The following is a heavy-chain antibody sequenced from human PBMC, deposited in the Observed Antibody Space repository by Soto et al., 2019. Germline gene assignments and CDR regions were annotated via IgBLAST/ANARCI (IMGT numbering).Heavy chain of an antibody. D-gene: IGHD3-3*01. Sequence: PGESLKISCAASGFTFSSYWISWVRQAPGKGLEWVANIKQDGSEKYYVDSVKGRFTISRDNAKNSLYLQMNSLRAEDTAVYYCAREFWSGYYTGLRYYYYGMDVWGQGTTVTVSS. J-gene: IGHJ6*02. CDR1: GFTFSSYW. CDR2: IKQDGSEK. CDR3: AREFWSGYYTGLRYYYYGMDV. V-gene: IGHV3-7*01.